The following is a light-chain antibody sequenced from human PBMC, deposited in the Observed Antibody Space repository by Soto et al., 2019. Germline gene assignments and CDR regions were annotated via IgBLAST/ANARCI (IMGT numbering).Light chain of an antibody. CDR1: QSVSSNY. Sequence: EIVLTQSPATLSLSPGERATLSCGASQSVSSNYLAWYQQKPGQAPRLLIYGAASRGTGIPDRFSGSGSGTDFTLTISRREPEDYAVDFCQQYGYSPGLACGGGTKVDIK. CDR3: QQYGYSPGLA. V-gene: IGKV3D-20*01. J-gene: IGKJ4*01. CDR2: GAA.